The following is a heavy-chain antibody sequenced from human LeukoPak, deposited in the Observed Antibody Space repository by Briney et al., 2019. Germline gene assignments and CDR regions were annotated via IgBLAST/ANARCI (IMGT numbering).Heavy chain of an antibody. CDR1: GFTFSSYG. Sequence: PGGSLRLSCAASGFTFSSYGMHWVRQAPGKGLEWVAFIRYDGSNKYYADSVKGRFTISRDNSKNTLYLQMNSLRAEDTAVYYCARPFGVVYAIHSPFDYWGQGTLVTVSS. D-gene: IGHD2-8*02. J-gene: IGHJ4*02. CDR3: ARPFGVVYAIHSPFDY. V-gene: IGHV3-30*02. CDR2: IRYDGSNK.